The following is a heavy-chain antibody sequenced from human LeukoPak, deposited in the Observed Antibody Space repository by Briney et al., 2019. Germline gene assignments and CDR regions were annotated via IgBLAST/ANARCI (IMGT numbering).Heavy chain of an antibody. CDR2: SYYSGST. CDR1: GGSISSYY. CDR3: ARDGYYDSSGYYGFDY. D-gene: IGHD3-22*01. Sequence: SETLSLTCTVSGGSISSYYWSWIRQPPGKRLEWIGYSYYSGSTNYNPSLKSRVTISVDTSKNQFSLKLSSVTAADTAVYYCARDGYYDSSGYYGFDYWGQGTLVTVSS. V-gene: IGHV4-59*12. J-gene: IGHJ4*02.